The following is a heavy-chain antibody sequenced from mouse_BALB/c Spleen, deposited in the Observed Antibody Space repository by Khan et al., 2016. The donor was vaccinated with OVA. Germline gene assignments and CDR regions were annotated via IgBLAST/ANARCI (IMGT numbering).Heavy chain of an antibody. Sequence: EVQLQESGPELMKPGASVNISCKASGYSFTSYYIHWVRQSHGKSLEWIGYIYPFNGGTDYNQKFKGKATLTVDKSSSTAYMHLSSLTSEDSAVDDGERGELGYWGQGTLVTVAA. CDR1: GYSFTSYY. J-gene: IGHJ3*01. CDR2: IYPFNGGT. CDR3: ERGELGY. V-gene: IGHV1S29*02.